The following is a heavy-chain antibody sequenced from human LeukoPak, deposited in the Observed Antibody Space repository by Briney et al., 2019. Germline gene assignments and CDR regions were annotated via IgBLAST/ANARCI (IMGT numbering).Heavy chain of an antibody. Sequence: ASVKVSCKASGYTFTGYYMHWVRQAPGQGLEWMGRINPNSGGTNYAQKFQGRVTMTRDTSISTAYMELSRLRSDDTAVYYCASPRITIFGVVIYSLDVWGQGTTVTVSS. V-gene: IGHV1-2*06. CDR2: INPNSGGT. CDR1: GYTFTGYY. J-gene: IGHJ6*02. CDR3: ASPRITIFGVVIYSLDV. D-gene: IGHD3-3*01.